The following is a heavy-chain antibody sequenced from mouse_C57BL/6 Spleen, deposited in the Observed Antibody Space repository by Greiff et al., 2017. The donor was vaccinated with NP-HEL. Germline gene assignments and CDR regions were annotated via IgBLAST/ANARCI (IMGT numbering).Heavy chain of an antibody. CDR2: IYPGDGDT. J-gene: IGHJ2*01. CDR3: ARYYSNYGFYYFDY. CDR1: GYAFSSSW. Sequence: VKLQESGPELVKPGASVKISCKASGYAFSSSWMNWVKQRPGKGLEWIGRIYPGDGDTNYNGKFKGKATLTADKSSSTAYMQLSSLTSEDSAVYFCARYYSNYGFYYFDYWGQGTTLTVSS. V-gene: IGHV1-82*01. D-gene: IGHD2-5*01.